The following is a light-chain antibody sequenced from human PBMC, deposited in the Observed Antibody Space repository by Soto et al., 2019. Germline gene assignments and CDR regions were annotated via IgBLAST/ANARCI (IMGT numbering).Light chain of an antibody. J-gene: IGLJ3*02. CDR2: LEDSGSY. CDR3: ETWDITTRV. V-gene: IGLV4-60*02. CDR1: SGHSSYN. Sequence: QLVLTQSSSASASLGSSVKLTCSLSSGHSSYNIAWHQQQPGKAPRHLMRLEDSGSYNKGSGVPDRFSGSSSGADRYLTISNLQYEDEADYYCETWDITTRVFGGGTKLTVL.